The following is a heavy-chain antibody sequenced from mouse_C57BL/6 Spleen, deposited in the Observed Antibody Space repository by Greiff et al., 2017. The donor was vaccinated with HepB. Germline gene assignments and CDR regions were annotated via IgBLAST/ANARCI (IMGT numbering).Heavy chain of an antibody. V-gene: IGHV1-64*01. CDR2: IHPNSGST. D-gene: IGHD1-2*01. CDR1: GYTFTSYW. Sequence: QVQLQQSGAELVKPGASVKLSCKASGYTFTSYWMHWVKQRPGQGLEWIGMIHPNSGSTNYNEKFKSKATLTVDKSSSTAYMQLSSLTSEDSAVYYCARSGLRPTMDYWGQGTSVTVSS. CDR3: ARSGLRPTMDY. J-gene: IGHJ4*01.